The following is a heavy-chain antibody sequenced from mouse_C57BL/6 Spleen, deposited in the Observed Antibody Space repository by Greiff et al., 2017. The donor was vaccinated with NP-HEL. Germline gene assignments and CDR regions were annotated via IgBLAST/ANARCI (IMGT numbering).Heavy chain of an antibody. D-gene: IGHD2-12*01. CDR2: IDPSDSYT. J-gene: IGHJ1*03. CDR3: ARDYSRYFDV. Sequence: VQLQQPGAELVMPGASVKLSCKASGYTFTSYWMHWVKQRPGQGLEWIGEIDPSDSYTNYNQKFKGKSTLTVDKSSSTAYMQLSSLTSEDSAVDYCARDYSRYFDVWGTGTTVTVSS. V-gene: IGHV1-69*01. CDR1: GYTFTSYW.